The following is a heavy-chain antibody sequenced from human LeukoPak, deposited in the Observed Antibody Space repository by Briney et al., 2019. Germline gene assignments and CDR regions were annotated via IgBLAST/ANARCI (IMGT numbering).Heavy chain of an antibody. V-gene: IGHV1-46*01. CDR2: INPSGGST. CDR1: GYIFTTFG. Sequence: ASVKVSCKASGYIFTTFGFTWVRQAPGQGLEWMGIINPSGGSTSYAQKFQGRVTMTRDMSTSTVYMELSSLRSEDTAVYYCATGRAYCGGDCYPNEPWGQGTLVTVSS. D-gene: IGHD2-21*02. CDR3: ATGRAYCGGDCYPNEP. J-gene: IGHJ5*02.